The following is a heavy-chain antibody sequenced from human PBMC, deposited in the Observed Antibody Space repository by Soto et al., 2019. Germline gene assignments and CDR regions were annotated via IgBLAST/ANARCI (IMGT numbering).Heavy chain of an antibody. CDR3: ATGVGYYDSSGLDAFDI. Sequence: ASVKVSCKASGYTFTSYGISWVRQAPGQGLEWMGWISAYNGNTNYAQKPQGRVTVTTDTSTSTAYMELRSLRSDDTAVYYCATGVGYYDSSGLDAFDIWGQGTMVTVSS. J-gene: IGHJ3*02. CDR2: ISAYNGNT. V-gene: IGHV1-18*01. CDR1: GYTFTSYG. D-gene: IGHD3-22*01.